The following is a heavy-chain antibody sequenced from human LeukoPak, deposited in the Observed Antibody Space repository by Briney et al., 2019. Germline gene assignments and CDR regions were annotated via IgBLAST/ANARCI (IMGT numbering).Heavy chain of an antibody. D-gene: IGHD6-19*01. CDR2: IRYDGSNK. Sequence: GGSLRLSCAASGFTFSSYGMHWVRQAPGKGLEWVAFIRYDGSNKYYADSVKGRFTIARDNSKNTLYLQMNSLRAEDTAVYYCAKDTFHQGLVPPNGDYWGQGTLVTVSS. CDR3: AKDTFHQGLVPPNGDY. CDR1: GFTFSSYG. V-gene: IGHV3-30*02. J-gene: IGHJ4*02.